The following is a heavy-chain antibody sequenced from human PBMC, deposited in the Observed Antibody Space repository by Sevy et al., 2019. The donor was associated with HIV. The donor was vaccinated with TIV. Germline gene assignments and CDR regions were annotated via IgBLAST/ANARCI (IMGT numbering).Heavy chain of an antibody. CDR3: AKDRVLYCSSLSCQEFDY. CDR1: GFTFTTYA. J-gene: IGHJ4*02. CDR2: ISDSSGST. D-gene: IGHD2-15*01. V-gene: IGHV3-23*01. Sequence: GGSLRLSCAASGFTFTTYAMRWVRQAPGKGLEWVSPISDSSGSTYYADSVKGRFTISRDNSKNTLYLQMNSLRVEDTAVYYCAKDRVLYCSSLSCQEFDYWGQGILVTVSS.